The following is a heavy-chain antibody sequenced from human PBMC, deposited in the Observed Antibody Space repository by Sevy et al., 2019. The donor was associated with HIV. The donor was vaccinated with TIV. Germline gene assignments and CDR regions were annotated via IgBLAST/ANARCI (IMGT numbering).Heavy chain of an antibody. CDR1: GFTFSSYA. CDR3: AKDRSLRFLEWLLYG. CDR2: IRGSGGST. V-gene: IGHV3-23*01. J-gene: IGHJ4*02. D-gene: IGHD3-3*01. Sequence: GGSLRLSCAASGFTFSSYAMSWVRQAPGKGLEWVSAIRGSGGSTYYADSVKGRFPISTDNSKNTLYLQMNSLRAEDTAVYYCAKDRSLRFLEWLLYGWGQGTLVTVSS.